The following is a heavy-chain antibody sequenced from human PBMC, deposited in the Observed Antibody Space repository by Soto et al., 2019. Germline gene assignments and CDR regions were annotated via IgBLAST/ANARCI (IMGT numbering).Heavy chain of an antibody. CDR2: ISNDGSNK. Sequence: QVHLVESGGGVVQPGRSLRLSCAASGFSFSTYGMHWVRQAPGKGLEWVAFISNDGSNKYYADSVKGRFTISRDNSKNTLCLQMNSLRAEDRAVYYCAKGFGNDWAFDYWGQGTLVTVSS. J-gene: IGHJ4*02. V-gene: IGHV3-30*18. CDR1: GFSFSTYG. CDR3: AKGFGNDWAFDY. D-gene: IGHD1-1*01.